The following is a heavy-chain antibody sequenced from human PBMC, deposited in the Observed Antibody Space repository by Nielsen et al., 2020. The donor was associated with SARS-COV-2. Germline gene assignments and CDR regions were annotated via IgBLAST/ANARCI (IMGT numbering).Heavy chain of an antibody. CDR2: INPSGGST. D-gene: IGHD6-13*01. CDR1: GYTFTRYY. V-gene: IGHV1-46*01. Sequence: ASVKVSCKASGYTFTRYYIHWVRRAPGQGLEWMGIINPSGGSTSYAQKLQGRVTMTTDTSTSTAYMELGSLRSDDTAVYYCARSVGYSSSWPKYYYHYMDVWGEGTTVTVSS. J-gene: IGHJ6*03. CDR3: ARSVGYSSSWPKYYYHYMDV.